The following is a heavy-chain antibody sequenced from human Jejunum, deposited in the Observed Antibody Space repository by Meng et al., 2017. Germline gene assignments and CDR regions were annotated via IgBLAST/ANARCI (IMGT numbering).Heavy chain of an antibody. D-gene: IGHD2-2*01. CDR3: AREGQLMLGLVDY. V-gene: IGHV4-31*03. CDR1: GDSISSGGHY. CDR2: IYYTGSA. J-gene: IGHJ4*02. Sequence: QVQLQESGPGLVTPSQALSPTCPVSGDSISSGGHYWSWIRQHPGKGLEWIGYIYYTGSAYYNPSLESRVTLSVDTSNNQFSLRLNSVTAADTAVYYCAREGQLMLGLVDYWGQGTLVTVSS.